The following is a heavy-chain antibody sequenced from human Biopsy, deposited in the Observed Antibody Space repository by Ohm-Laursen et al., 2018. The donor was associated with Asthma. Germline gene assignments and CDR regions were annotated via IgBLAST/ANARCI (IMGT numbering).Heavy chain of an antibody. CDR1: GFTFSSYS. V-gene: IGHV3-64D*08. CDR2: IATDGSNK. D-gene: IGHD6-19*01. CDR3: VKDRSGGYYYFDD. Sequence: SLRLSCSASGFTFSSYSMLWVRQAPGRGPEYVSLIATDGSNKFYADSVKCRFTVSRDNSKHSLYLHMTGLRDDDAGVYYCVKDRSGGYYYFDDWGQGAQVTVSS. J-gene: IGHJ4*02.